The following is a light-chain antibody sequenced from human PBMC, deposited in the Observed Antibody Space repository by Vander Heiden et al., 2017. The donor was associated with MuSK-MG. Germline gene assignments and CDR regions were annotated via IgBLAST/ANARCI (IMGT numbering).Light chain of an antibody. J-gene: IGKJ4*01. CDR1: QSISSY. CDR2: AAS. CDR3: QQSDNTPPY. Sequence: DIQMTQSPSSLSASVGDRGTVTCRASQSISSYLNWYQQKPGKAPKLLIYAASNLESGVPSRFSGSGSGTDFTLTISRRQPEDFATYYWQQSDNTPPYFGGGTKVEIK. V-gene: IGKV1-39*01.